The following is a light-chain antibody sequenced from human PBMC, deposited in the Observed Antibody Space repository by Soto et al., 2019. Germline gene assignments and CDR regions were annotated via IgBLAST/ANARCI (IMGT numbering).Light chain of an antibody. CDR2: AAS. Sequence: MTQSPATLSVSPGERATLSCRASQSVGSDLAWYQQKPGKAPKLLIYAASSLQSGVPSRFSGSGSGTDFTLNISSLPPENFAAYYYQQANSLPWTFGQGTQVEI. CDR1: QSVGSD. J-gene: IGKJ1*01. V-gene: IGKV1-12*01. CDR3: QQANSLPWT.